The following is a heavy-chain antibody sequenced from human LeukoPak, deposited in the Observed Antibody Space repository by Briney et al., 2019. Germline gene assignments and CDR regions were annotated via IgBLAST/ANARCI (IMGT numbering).Heavy chain of an antibody. CDR1: GGSFSSGSYY. V-gene: IGHV4-61*01. Sequence: SETLSLICTVSGGSFSSGSYYWSWIRQPPGKGLEYIGCFYYRGTTSYNPSLKSRVTILVDTSKNQFYLELSAVTAADTAVYYCARGGLELPDYWGQGTLVTVSS. D-gene: IGHD1-26*01. CDR2: FYYRGTT. CDR3: ARGGLELPDY. J-gene: IGHJ4*02.